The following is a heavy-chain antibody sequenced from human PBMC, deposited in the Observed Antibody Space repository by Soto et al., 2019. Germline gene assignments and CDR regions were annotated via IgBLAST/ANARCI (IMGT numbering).Heavy chain of an antibody. Sequence: LTSAAYSGTLNSYYGAWIRQNPGKGLEWIGEINHSGSTNYNPSLKSRVTISVDTSKNQFSLKLSSVTAADTAVYYCARLITMVRGRGMDVWGQGTTVTVSS. CDR2: INHSGST. CDR3: ARLITMVRGRGMDV. CDR1: SGTLNSYY. V-gene: IGHV4-34*01. D-gene: IGHD3-10*01. J-gene: IGHJ6*02.